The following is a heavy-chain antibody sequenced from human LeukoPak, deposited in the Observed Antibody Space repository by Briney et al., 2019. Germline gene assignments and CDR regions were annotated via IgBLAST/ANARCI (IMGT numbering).Heavy chain of an antibody. CDR2: ISSNGDST. V-gene: IGHV3-64*01. J-gene: IGHJ4*02. D-gene: IGHD1-26*01. Sequence: GGSLRLSCAASGFTFSSYALHWVRQAPGKGLEYVSTISSNGDSTYYANSVKGRFTISRDNSKSMLYLQMGSLISEDTAVYYCARLVGGSYYAYWGQGTLVTVSS. CDR1: GFTFSSYA. CDR3: ARLVGGSYYAY.